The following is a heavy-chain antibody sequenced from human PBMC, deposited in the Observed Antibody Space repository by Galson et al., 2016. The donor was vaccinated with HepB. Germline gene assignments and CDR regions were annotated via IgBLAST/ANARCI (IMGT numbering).Heavy chain of an antibody. CDR3: AKGSRGARPYYFDY. V-gene: IGHV3-23*01. D-gene: IGHD6-19*01. Sequence: SLRLSCAASGFTFSSYAMGWVRHAPGKGLEWVTAIDPSGINTYYADSVKGRFTIPRDNSKNTLYLQLDSLRAEDTALYYCAKGSRGARPYYFDYWGQGTLVTASS. CDR2: IDPSGINT. CDR1: GFTFSSYA. J-gene: IGHJ4*02.